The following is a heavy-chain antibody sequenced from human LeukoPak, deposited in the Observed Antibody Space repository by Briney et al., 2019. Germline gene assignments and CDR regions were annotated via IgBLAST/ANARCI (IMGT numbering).Heavy chain of an antibody. J-gene: IGHJ3*02. D-gene: IGHD6-13*01. CDR1: GFTFSSYG. CDR3: AKDLYSSSWSSQRDAFDI. CDR2: ISYDGSNK. Sequence: PGGSLRLSCAASGFTFSSYGMHWVRQAPGKGLEWVAVISYDGSNKYYADSVKGRFTISRDNSKNTLYLHMNSLRAEDTAVYYCAKDLYSSSWSSQRDAFDIWGQGTMVTVSS. V-gene: IGHV3-30*18.